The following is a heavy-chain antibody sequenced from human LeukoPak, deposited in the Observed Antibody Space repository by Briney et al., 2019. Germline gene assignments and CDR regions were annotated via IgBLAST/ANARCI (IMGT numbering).Heavy chain of an antibody. CDR3: ARGPPTDYYDSSGFYYVFDY. D-gene: IGHD3-22*01. J-gene: IGHJ4*02. CDR2: FYYSGST. Sequence: SETLSLTCTVSGGSIISSSSYWGWTRQPPGKGLEWIGSFYYSGSTYYNPSLKSRVTISVDTSRNQFSLMLSSATAADTAVYFCARGPPTDYYDSSGFYYVFDYWGQGTLVTVSS. V-gene: IGHV4-39*01. CDR1: GGSIISSSSY.